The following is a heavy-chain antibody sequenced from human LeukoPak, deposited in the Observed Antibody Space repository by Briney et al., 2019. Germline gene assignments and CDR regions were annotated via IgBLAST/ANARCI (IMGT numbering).Heavy chain of an antibody. CDR3: ARHGAGYCSSTSCYDFDY. CDR1: GGSISSSSYY. Sequence: SETLSLTCTVSGGSISSSSYYWGWIRQPPGKGLEWIGSIYYSGSTYYNPSLKSRVTISADTSKNQFSLKLSSVTAADTAVYYCARHGAGYCSSTSCYDFDYWGQGTLVTVSS. D-gene: IGHD2-2*01. V-gene: IGHV4-39*01. CDR2: IYYSGST. J-gene: IGHJ4*02.